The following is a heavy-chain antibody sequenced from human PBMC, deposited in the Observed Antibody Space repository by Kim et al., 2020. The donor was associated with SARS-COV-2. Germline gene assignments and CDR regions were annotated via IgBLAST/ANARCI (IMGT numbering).Heavy chain of an antibody. CDR2: IGSTGS. CDR3: ARIMRGERGLDI. J-gene: IGHJ3*02. D-gene: IGHD3-16*01. V-gene: IGHV3-48*03. Sequence: GGSLRLSCAASGFTFFIYEMMWVRQAPGKGLEWISYIGSTGSNYADSVRGRFTISRDNAKNSLYLQMNSLRAEDTAVYYCARIMRGERGLDIWGQGTLVTVSS. CDR1: GFTFFIYE.